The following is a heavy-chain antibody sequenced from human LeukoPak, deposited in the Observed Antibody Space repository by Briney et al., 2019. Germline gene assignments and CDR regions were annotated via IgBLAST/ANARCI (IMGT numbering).Heavy chain of an antibody. J-gene: IGHJ4*02. V-gene: IGHV3-9*01. D-gene: IGHD4-23*01. CDR3: AKDVRGGPFWYYFDY. CDR1: GFTFDDYG. Sequence: GRSLRLSCAASGFTFDDYGMHWVRHAPGKGLEWVSGITWNSGRIVYADSVKGRFTISRDNAKNYLYLQMNRLRTEDTAFYYCAKDVRGGPFWYYFDYWGQGNVVTVSS. CDR2: ITWNSGRI.